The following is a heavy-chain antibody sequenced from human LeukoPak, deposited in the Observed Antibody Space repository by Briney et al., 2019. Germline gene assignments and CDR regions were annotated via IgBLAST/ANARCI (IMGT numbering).Heavy chain of an antibody. CDR3: ARGFRDFWSGYHSTIDY. D-gene: IGHD3-3*01. J-gene: IGHJ4*02. CDR2: MNPNSGNT. CDR1: GYTFTSYD. V-gene: IGHV1-8*03. Sequence: GASVKVSCKASGYTFTSYDISWVRQATGQGLEWMGWMNPNSGNTGYAQKFQGRVTITRNTSISTAYMELSSLRSEDTAVYYCARGFRDFWSGYHSTIDYWGQGTLVTVSS.